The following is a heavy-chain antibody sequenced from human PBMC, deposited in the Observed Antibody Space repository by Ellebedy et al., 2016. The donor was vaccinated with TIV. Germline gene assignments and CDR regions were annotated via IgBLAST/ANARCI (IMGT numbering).Heavy chain of an antibody. CDR1: GFTFISFN. CDR2: ISSSGTYI. D-gene: IGHD1-26*01. CDR3: VKGAWADD. V-gene: IGHV3-21*04. Sequence: GGSLRLXCAASGFTFISFNMNWVRQAPGKGLEWFSSISSSGTYISSADSVKGRFTISRDNSENSLYLQMNSLRAEDSAIYYCVKGAWADDWGQGSLVTVSS. J-gene: IGHJ4*02.